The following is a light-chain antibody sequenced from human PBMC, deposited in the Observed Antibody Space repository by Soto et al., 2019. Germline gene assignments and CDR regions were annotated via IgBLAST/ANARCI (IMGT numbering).Light chain of an antibody. Sequence: IVLTQSPGTLSLSPGERATLSCGASQSVTNNFLAWYQQKPGQAPRLLIYGASSRATGVPDRFSGSGSGTDFTLTIRRLEPGDFAVYYCQQYGTPRFTFGPGPKVDI. CDR3: QQYGTPRFT. J-gene: IGKJ3*01. V-gene: IGKV3-20*01. CDR1: QSVTNNF. CDR2: GAS.